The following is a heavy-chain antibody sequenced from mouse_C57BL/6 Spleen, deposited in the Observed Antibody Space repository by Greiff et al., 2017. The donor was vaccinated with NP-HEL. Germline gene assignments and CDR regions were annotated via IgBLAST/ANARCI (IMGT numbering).Heavy chain of an antibody. CDR2: INPSTGGT. CDR3: AIRRNWDGYIDY. V-gene: IGHV1-42*01. CDR1: GYSFTGYY. J-gene: IGHJ2*01. D-gene: IGHD4-1*01. Sequence: VQLQQSGPELVKPGASVKISCKASGYSFTGYYMNWVKQSPEKSLEWIGEINPSTGGTTYNQKFKAKATLPVDKSSSTAYMQLKSLTTEDAAVYYCAIRRNWDGYIDYWGQGTTLTVSS.